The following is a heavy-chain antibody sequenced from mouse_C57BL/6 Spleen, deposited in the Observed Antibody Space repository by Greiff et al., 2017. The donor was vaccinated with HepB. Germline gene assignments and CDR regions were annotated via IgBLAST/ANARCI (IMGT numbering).Heavy chain of an antibody. D-gene: IGHD1-1*01. CDR2: INPGSGGT. CDR3: VLRFAY. CDR1: GYAFTNYL. Sequence: VQLQQSGAELVRPGTSVKVSCKASGYAFTNYLIECVKQRPGQGLEWIGVINPGSGGTNYNEKFKGKATLTADKSSSTAYMQLSSLTSEDSAVYFCVLRFAYWGQGTLVTVSA. J-gene: IGHJ3*01. V-gene: IGHV1-54*01.